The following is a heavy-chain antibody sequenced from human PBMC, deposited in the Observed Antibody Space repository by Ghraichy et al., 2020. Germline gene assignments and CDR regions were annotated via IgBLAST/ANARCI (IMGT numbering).Heavy chain of an antibody. Sequence: SGPTLVKPTQTLTLTCTFSGFSLSTSGVGVGWIRQPPGKALEWLALIYWDDDKRYSPSLKSRLTITKDTSKNQVVLTMTNMDPVDTATYYCAHTSSEGYDSSSWQYYYYYYGMDVWGQGTTVTVSS. D-gene: IGHD6-13*01. V-gene: IGHV2-5*02. CDR1: GFSLSTSGVG. CDR3: AHTSSEGYDSSSWQYYYYYYGMDV. CDR2: IYWDDDK. J-gene: IGHJ6*02.